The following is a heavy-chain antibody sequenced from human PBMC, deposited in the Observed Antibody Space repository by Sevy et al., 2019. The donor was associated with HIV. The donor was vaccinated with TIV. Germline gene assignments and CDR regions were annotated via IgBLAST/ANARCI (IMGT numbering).Heavy chain of an antibody. D-gene: IGHD3-9*01. Sequence: GVSLRLSCVVSGISFTTSGMHWVRQAPGKGLEWVAVISYHVRDKFYAESVKGRSTISRDNSKNMLYLKMNSLRAEDETVYYCAKDFTGYNGMDVWGQGTKVTVSS. J-gene: IGHJ6*02. CDR1: GISFTTSG. V-gene: IGHV3-30*18. CDR2: ISYHVRDK. CDR3: AKDFTGYNGMDV.